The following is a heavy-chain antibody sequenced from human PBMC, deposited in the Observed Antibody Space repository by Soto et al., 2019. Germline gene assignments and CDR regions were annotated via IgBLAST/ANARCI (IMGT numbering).Heavy chain of an antibody. D-gene: IGHD6-6*01. CDR1: GFTFDDYA. V-gene: IGHV3-9*01. Sequence: GGSLRLSCAASGFTFDDYAMHWVRQAPGKGLEWVSGISWNSGSIGYADSVKGRFTISRDNAKNSLYLQMNSLRAEDTALYMEQLVRLPALGPGLSSWYDPPYYGMDVWGQGTKVTVYS. CDR3: QLVRLPALGPGLSSWYDPPYYGMDV. CDR2: ISWNSGSI. J-gene: IGHJ6*02.